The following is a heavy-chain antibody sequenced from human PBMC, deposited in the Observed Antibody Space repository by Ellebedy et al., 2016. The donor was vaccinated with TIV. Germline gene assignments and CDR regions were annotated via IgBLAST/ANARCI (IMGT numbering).Heavy chain of an antibody. CDR3: ARHMGCSGGVCPKLFDF. V-gene: IGHV4-39*01. CDR2: IYYSGSN. CDR1: GGSISNRSYY. Sequence: MPGGSLRLSCNVSGGSISNRSYYWGWIRQPPGKGLEWIGSIYYSGSNYCNPSLKSRVTISVDTSKNHFSLNLNSVTVADTAVYYCARHMGCSGGVCPKLFDFWGLGTLVTVSS. D-gene: IGHD2-8*02. J-gene: IGHJ4*02.